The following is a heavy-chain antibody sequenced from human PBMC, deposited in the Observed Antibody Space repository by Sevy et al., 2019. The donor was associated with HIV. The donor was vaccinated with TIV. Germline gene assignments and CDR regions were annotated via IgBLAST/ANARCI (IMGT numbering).Heavy chain of an antibody. CDR3: ARDLSITMVRGVRDKYYYYMDV. J-gene: IGHJ6*03. V-gene: IGHV1-69*13. CDR2: IIPIFGTA. D-gene: IGHD3-10*01. CDR1: GGTFSSYA. Sequence: ASVKVSCKASGGTFSSYAISWVRQAPGQGLEWMGRIIPIFGTANYAQKFQGRVTITADESTSTAYMELSSLRSEDTAVYYCARDLSITMVRGVRDKYYYYMDVWGKGTTVTVSS.